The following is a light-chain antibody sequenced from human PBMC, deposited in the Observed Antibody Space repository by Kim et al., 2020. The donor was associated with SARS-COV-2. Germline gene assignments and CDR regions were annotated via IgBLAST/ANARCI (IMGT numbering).Light chain of an antibody. Sequence: SVGVKVTITCRAGLDIRNGLCWYQLDPGRAPKRLIYGASSLQSGVPSRFRGSGSGTEFTLTISSLQPEDFATYFCLQHNTYPFTFDQGTRLEIK. CDR3: LQHNTYPFT. CDR1: LDIRNG. CDR2: GAS. J-gene: IGKJ5*01. V-gene: IGKV1-17*01.